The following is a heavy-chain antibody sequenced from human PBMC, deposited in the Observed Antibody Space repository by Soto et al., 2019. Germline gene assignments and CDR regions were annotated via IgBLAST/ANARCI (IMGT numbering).Heavy chain of an antibody. CDR3: ARDLYYYDSSGYHNWFDP. Sequence: PGGSLRLSCAASGFTFSSYWMHWVRQAPGKGLVWVSSISSSSSYIYYADSVKGRFTISRDNAKNSLYLQMNSLRAEDTAVYYCARDLYYYDSSGYHNWFDPWGQGTLVTVSS. J-gene: IGHJ5*02. CDR2: ISSSSSYI. CDR1: GFTFSSYW. V-gene: IGHV3-21*01. D-gene: IGHD3-22*01.